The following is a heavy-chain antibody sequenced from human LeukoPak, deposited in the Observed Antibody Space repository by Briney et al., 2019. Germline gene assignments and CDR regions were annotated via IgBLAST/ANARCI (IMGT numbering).Heavy chain of an antibody. CDR1: GGTFSSYT. CDR3: ARVLGYSYGPGLGY. V-gene: IGHV1-69*02. D-gene: IGHD5-18*01. J-gene: IGHJ4*02. Sequence: TVNVSCKASGGTFSSYTISWVRQAPGQGLEWMGRIIPILGIANYAQKFQGRVTITADKSTSTAYMELSSLRSEDTAVYYCARVLGYSYGPGLGYWGQGTLVTVSS. CDR2: IIPILGIA.